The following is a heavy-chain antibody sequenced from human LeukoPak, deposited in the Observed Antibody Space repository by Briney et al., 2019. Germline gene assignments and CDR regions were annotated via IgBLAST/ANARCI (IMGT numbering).Heavy chain of an antibody. D-gene: IGHD6-13*01. CDR3: ATVRYSSSWPLDY. Sequence: GGSLRLSCAASGFTFSSYSMNWVRQAPGKGLEWVASISRGSDFIFYADSLKGRFTISRDNAKDSLYLQMNSLRAEDTAVYYCATVRYSSSWPLDYWGQGTLVTVSS. V-gene: IGHV3-21*01. J-gene: IGHJ4*02. CDR1: GFTFSSYS. CDR2: ISRGSDFI.